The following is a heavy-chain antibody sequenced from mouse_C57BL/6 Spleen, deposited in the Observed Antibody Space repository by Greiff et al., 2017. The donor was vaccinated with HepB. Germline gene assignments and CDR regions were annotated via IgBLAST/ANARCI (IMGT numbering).Heavy chain of an antibody. J-gene: IGHJ2*01. D-gene: IGHD2-1*01. Sequence: VQLQESGAELVRPGASVTLSCKASGYTFTDYEMHWVKQTPVHGLEWIGAIDPETGGTAYNQKFKGKAILAADKSSSTAYMELRSLTSEDSAVYYCSYGNYDYWGQGTTLTVSS. CDR1: GYTFTDYE. CDR2: IDPETGGT. V-gene: IGHV1-15*01. CDR3: SYGNYDY.